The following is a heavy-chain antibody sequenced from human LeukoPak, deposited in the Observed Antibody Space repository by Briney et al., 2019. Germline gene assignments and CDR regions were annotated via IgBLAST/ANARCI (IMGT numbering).Heavy chain of an antibody. CDR3: AKDGDSSGYYYGTLGGGYYYYMDV. D-gene: IGHD3-22*01. Sequence: SVKVSCKASGFTFTSSAMQWVRQARGQRLEWIGWIVVGSGNTNYAQKFQERVTITRDMSTSTAYMELSSLRSEDTAVYYCAKDGDSSGYYYGTLGGGYYYYMDVWGKGTTVTISS. J-gene: IGHJ6*03. CDR1: GFTFTSSA. V-gene: IGHV1-58*02. CDR2: IVVGSGNT.